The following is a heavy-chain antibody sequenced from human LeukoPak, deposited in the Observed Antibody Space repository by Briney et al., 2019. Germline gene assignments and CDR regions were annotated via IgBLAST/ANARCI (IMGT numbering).Heavy chain of an antibody. J-gene: IGHJ4*02. Sequence: GEPLRISCKGSGYSFTSYWIGWVRQMPGKGLEWMGIIYPGDSDTRYSPSFQGQVTISADKSISTAYLQWSSLKASDTAMYYCARHPYYDSSGYYLPYFDYWGQGTLVTVSS. D-gene: IGHD3-22*01. CDR2: IYPGDSDT. CDR3: ARHPYYDSSGYYLPYFDY. V-gene: IGHV5-51*01. CDR1: GYSFTSYW.